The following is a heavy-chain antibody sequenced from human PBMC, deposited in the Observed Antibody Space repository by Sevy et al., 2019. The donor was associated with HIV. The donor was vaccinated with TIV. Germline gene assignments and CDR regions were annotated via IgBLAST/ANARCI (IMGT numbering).Heavy chain of an antibody. Sequence: ASVKVSCKASGFTFTSSAVQWVRQARGQRLEWIGWIVVGSGNTNYVQKFQERVTITRDMSTSTAYMELSSLRSEDTAVYYCVADTVTTYYYYYGMDVWGQGTTVTVSS. CDR3: VADTVTTYYYYYGMDV. CDR1: GFTFTSSA. CDR2: IVVGSGNT. J-gene: IGHJ6*02. D-gene: IGHD4-17*01. V-gene: IGHV1-58*01.